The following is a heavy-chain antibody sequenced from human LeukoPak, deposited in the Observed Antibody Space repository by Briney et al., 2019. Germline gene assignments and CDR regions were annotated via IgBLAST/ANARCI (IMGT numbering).Heavy chain of an antibody. J-gene: IGHJ6*02. V-gene: IGHV3-73*01. CDR3: TSNDYGHVHYYYGMDV. CDR2: IKSKANSYAT. Sequence: GGSLKLSCAASGFTFSGSAMHWVRQASGKGLEWVGRIKSKANSYATAYAASVKGRFTISRDDSKNTAYLQMNSLKTEDTAVYYCTSNDYGHVHYYYGMDVWGQGTTVTVSS. CDR1: GFTFSGSA. D-gene: IGHD4-17*01.